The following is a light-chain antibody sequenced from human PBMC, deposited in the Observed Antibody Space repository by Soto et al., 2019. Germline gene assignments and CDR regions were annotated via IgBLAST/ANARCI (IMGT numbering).Light chain of an antibody. CDR2: DAS. Sequence: DIQMTQSPSTLSASVGDRVTITCRASQSISSWLAWYQQKPGKAPKLLIYDASSLESGVSSRFSGSRSGTEFALTISSLQPNDSATYYCQQYDSPPPTFGQGTKVDIK. J-gene: IGKJ1*01. CDR3: QQYDSPPPT. V-gene: IGKV1-5*01. CDR1: QSISSW.